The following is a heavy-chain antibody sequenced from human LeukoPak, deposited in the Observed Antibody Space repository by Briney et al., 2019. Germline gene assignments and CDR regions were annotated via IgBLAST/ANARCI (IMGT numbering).Heavy chain of an antibody. Sequence: GASVKVSCKVSGYTLSELSMHWVRQAPGKGLEWMGGFDLEDGETIYAQKFQGRVTVTEDTSTDTAYMELSSLRSEDTAVYYCAKHGTYYDFWSGQYYFDYWGQGTLVTVSS. CDR2: FDLEDGET. J-gene: IGHJ4*02. CDR3: AKHGTYYDFWSGQYYFDY. CDR1: GYTLSELS. V-gene: IGHV1-24*01. D-gene: IGHD3-3*01.